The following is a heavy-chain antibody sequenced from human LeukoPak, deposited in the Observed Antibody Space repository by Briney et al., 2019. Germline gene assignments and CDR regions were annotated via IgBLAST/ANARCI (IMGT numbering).Heavy chain of an antibody. D-gene: IGHD6-19*01. CDR2: IYYSGST. Sequence: SETLSLTCAVYGGSISSYYSSWIRQPPGKGPEWIGYIYYSGSTNYNPSLKSRVTISVDTSKNQFYLKLSSVTAADTAVYYCARRIAVAGLYYYYGMDVWGQGTTVTVSS. CDR1: GGSISSYY. CDR3: ARRIAVAGLYYYYGMDV. J-gene: IGHJ6*02. V-gene: IGHV4-59*08.